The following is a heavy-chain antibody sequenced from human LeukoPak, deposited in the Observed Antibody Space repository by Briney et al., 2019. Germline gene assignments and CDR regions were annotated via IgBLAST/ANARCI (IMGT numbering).Heavy chain of an antibody. CDR2: MNPNSGNT. D-gene: IGHD3-3*01. CDR3: ARDRARYDFWSGYYTRYYYYGMDV. V-gene: IGHV1-8*01. Sequence: ASVKVSCKASGYTFTSYDINWVRQATGQGLEWMGWMNPNSGNTGYAQKFQGRVTMTRNTSISTAYMELSSLRSDDTAVYYCARDRARYDFWSGYYTRYYYYGMDVWGQGTTVTVSS. CDR1: GYTFTSYD. J-gene: IGHJ6*02.